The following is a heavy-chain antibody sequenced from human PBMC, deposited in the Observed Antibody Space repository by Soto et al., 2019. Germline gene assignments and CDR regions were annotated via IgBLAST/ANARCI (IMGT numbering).Heavy chain of an antibody. D-gene: IGHD6-19*01. Sequence: EVQLAESGGGLVQPGGSLRRSCAASGFTFSPYWMHWVRQAPGKGLVWVSRINPDGSSTDYADSVKGRFTISRDNAKNTLYLQMNSLRAEDTAVYYCGRGGSDSPRGMDVWGQGITVTVSS. V-gene: IGHV3-74*01. CDR3: GRGGSDSPRGMDV. J-gene: IGHJ6*02. CDR2: INPDGSST. CDR1: GFTFSPYW.